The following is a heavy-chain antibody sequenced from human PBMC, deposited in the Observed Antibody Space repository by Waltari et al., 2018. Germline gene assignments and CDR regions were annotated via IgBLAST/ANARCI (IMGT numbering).Heavy chain of an antibody. Sequence: QVQLVQSGAEVKKPGASVKVSCKASGYTFTSYAMHWVRQAPGQRLEWMGWINAGHGNTKYSQKFQGRVTITRDTSASTAYMELSSLRSEDTAVYYCAVTAAGTLPPSPYYYYGMDVWGQGTTVTVSS. CDR3: AVTAAGTLPPSPYYYYGMDV. D-gene: IGHD6-13*01. J-gene: IGHJ6*02. V-gene: IGHV1-3*01. CDR2: INAGHGNT. CDR1: GYTFTSYA.